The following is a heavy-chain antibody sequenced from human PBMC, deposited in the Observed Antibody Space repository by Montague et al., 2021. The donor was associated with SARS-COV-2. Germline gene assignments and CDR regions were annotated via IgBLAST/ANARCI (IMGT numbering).Heavy chain of an antibody. CDR2: IKQDGSET. CDR3: AKGYTGDWDHYLDY. J-gene: IGHJ4*02. V-gene: IGHV3-7*01. Sequence: SLRLSCAASGFSFNDYWMSWVRQAPGKGLEWVANIKQDGSETNHVDSVRGRFTVSRDNARNSLFLQMDGLSTEDTAVYYCAKGYTGDWDHYLDYWGQGTLVTVSS. D-gene: IGHD6-19*01. CDR1: GFSFNDYW.